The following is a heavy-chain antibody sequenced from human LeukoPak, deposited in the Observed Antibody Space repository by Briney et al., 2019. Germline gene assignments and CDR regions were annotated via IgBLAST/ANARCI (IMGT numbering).Heavy chain of an antibody. CDR1: GFTFSSYG. J-gene: IGHJ6*03. D-gene: IGHD3-10*01. CDR3: ARQWSGLVYYMDV. Sequence: GGSLRLSCGASGFTFSSYGMSWVRQAPGEGLEWVSVISGSGDRIYYGDSVKGRFTISRDNSKNTLYLHMNSLRTEDTAVYYCARQWSGLVYYMDVWGKGTTVTVSS. V-gene: IGHV3-23*01. CDR2: ISGSGDRI.